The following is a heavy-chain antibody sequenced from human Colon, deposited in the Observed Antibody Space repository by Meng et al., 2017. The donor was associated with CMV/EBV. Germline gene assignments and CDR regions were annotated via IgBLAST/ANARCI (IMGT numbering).Heavy chain of an antibody. CDR1: GFTFSSYA. CDR2: ISSNGGST. Sequence: GGSLRLSCAASGFTFSSYAMHWVRQAPGKGLEYVSAISSNGGSTYYADSVKGRFTISRDNSKNTLYLQMGSLRAEDMAAYYCARARGIAVAGYFDYWGQGTLVTVSS. D-gene: IGHD6-19*01. J-gene: IGHJ4*02. V-gene: IGHV3-64*02. CDR3: ARARGIAVAGYFDY.